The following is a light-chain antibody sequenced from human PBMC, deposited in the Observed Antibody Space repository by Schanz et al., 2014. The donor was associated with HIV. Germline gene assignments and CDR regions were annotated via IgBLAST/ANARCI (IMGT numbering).Light chain of an antibody. CDR3: SSYRSGSPLWV. Sequence: QSALTQPASVSGSPGQSITISCSGTSSDVGGYNYVSWYQHHPGKAPKLMIYEVSKRPSGVSNRFSGSKSGNTASLTISGLQAEDEADYYCSSYRSGSPLWVFGGGTKLTVL. J-gene: IGLJ3*02. CDR2: EVS. CDR1: SSDVGGYNY. V-gene: IGLV2-14*01.